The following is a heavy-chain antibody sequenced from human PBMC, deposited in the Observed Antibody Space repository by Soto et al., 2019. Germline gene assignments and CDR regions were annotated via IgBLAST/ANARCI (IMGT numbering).Heavy chain of an antibody. CDR1: GFTFSSYP. V-gene: IGHV3-23*01. CDR3: AKVITTDISYWYGMDV. Sequence: GSLRLSCAASGFTFSSYPMVWVRQAPGKGLESISSISGSGTSYYADSVKGRFTISRDNSENTLYLQMNSLRAEDTAVYYCAKVITTDISYWYGMDVWGQGTTVTVSS. CDR2: ISGSGTS. D-gene: IGHD1-26*01. J-gene: IGHJ6*02.